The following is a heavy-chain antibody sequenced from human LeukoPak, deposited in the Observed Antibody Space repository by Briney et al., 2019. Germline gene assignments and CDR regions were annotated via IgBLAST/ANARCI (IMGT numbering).Heavy chain of an antibody. J-gene: IGHJ4*02. V-gene: IGHV5-51*01. CDR2: IYPADSDT. Sequence: GESLKISCQGSGYSFTTYWIGWVRQMPGKGLECMGIIYPADSDTRYSPSFRGQVTISVDKSISTAYLQWSSLKAPDTAMYYCARRSRYCNGTTCYSKGFDYWGQGTLATVSS. CDR3: ARRSRYCNGTTCYSKGFDY. CDR1: GYSFTTYW. D-gene: IGHD2-15*01.